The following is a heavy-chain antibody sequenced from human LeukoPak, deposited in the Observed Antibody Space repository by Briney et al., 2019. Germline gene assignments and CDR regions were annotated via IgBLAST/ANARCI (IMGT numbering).Heavy chain of an antibody. D-gene: IGHD5-12*01. Sequence: NPGGSLRLSCAASGFTFSNAWMSWVRQAPGKGLEWVGRIKSKTDGGTTDYAAPVKGRFTISRDDSKNTPYLQMNSLKTEDTAVYYCTTDKRGWLPVEDFDYWGQGTLVTVSS. CDR2: IKSKTDGGTT. CDR3: TTDKRGWLPVEDFDY. V-gene: IGHV3-15*01. CDR1: GFTFSNAW. J-gene: IGHJ4*02.